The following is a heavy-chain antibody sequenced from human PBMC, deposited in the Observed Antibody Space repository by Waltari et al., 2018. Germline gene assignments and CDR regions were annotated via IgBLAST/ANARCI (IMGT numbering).Heavy chain of an antibody. CDR2: IYYSGST. CDR3: ARLVSGAVYHDY. Sequence: QVLLQESGPGLVKPSETLSLTCTVSGASISSSYWSWIRQPPGKGLEWIGYIYYSGSTNYIPSPNSRVTISIDTSNHHFSLKLTSVTAADTAVYCCARLVSGAVYHDYWGQGALVTVSS. V-gene: IGHV4-59*08. J-gene: IGHJ4*02. D-gene: IGHD6-19*01. CDR1: GASISSSY.